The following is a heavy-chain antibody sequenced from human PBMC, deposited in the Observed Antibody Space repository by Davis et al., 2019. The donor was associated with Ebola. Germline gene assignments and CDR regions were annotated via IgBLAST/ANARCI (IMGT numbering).Heavy chain of an antibody. V-gene: IGHV1-69*10. CDR2: IIPILGIA. D-gene: IGHD1-26*01. J-gene: IGHJ6*02. CDR1: GGTFSSYA. Sequence: SVKVSCKASGGTFSSYAVSWVRQAPGQGLEWMGGIIPILGIANYAQKFQGRVTITADESTSTAYMEMSSLKSEDTAMYYCARGGGRSIVGASTGTYYYYGMDVWGQGTTVTVSS. CDR3: ARGGGRSIVGASTGTYYYYGMDV.